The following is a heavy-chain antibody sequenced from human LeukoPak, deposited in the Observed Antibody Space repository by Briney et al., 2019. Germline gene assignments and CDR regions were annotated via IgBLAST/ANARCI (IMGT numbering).Heavy chain of an antibody. CDR2: INHSGST. D-gene: IGHD3-10*01. V-gene: IGHV4-34*01. Sequence: SETLSLTCAVYGGSFSGYYWSWIRQPPGKGLEWIGEINHSGSTNYNPSLKSRVTISVDTSKNQFSLKLSSVTAADTAVYYCARDIPARYGSGSRYNYWGQGTLVTVSS. CDR3: ARDIPARYGSGSRYNY. J-gene: IGHJ4*02. CDR1: GGSFSGYY.